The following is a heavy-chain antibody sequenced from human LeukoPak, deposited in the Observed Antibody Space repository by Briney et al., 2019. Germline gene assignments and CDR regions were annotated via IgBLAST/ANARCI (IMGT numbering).Heavy chain of an antibody. Sequence: GGSLGLSCAASGFTFSSYSMGWVRQAPGKGLEWVAAISSGGGSTYYDDPVTSVLTISKGNSKNTLYLQLNSLRAEDTAVYYCAKPGGRQGYCSGGSWYSDNYFDYWGRGTLVTVSS. CDR2: ISSGGGST. CDR3: AKPGGRQGYCSGGSWYSDNYFDY. CDR1: GFTFSSYS. V-gene: IGHV3-23*01. J-gene: IGHJ4*02. D-gene: IGHD2-15*01.